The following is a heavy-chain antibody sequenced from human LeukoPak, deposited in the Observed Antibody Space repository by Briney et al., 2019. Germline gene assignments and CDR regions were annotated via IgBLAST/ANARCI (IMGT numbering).Heavy chain of an antibody. CDR2: INHSGST. J-gene: IGHJ4*02. Sequence: PSETLSLTCAVYGGSFSGYYWSWIRQPPGKGLEWIGEINHSGSTNYNPSLKSRVTISVDTSKNQFSLKLSSVTAADTAVYYCARLSGSYLVVDYWGQGTLVTVSS. CDR1: GGSFSGYY. D-gene: IGHD1-26*01. CDR3: ARLSGSYLVVDY. V-gene: IGHV4-34*01.